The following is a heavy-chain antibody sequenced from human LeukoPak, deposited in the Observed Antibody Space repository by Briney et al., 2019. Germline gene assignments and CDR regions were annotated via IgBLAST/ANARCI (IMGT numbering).Heavy chain of an antibody. CDR2: ISYDGSNK. Sequence: GGSLRLSCAASGFTFSSYAMHWVRQAPGKGLEWVAVISYDGSNKYYADSVKGRFTISRDNSKNTLYLQMNSLRAEDTAVYYCAKSFISAGGPFDYWGQGTLVTVSS. J-gene: IGHJ4*02. CDR1: GFTFSSYA. CDR3: AKSFISAGGPFDY. V-gene: IGHV3-30*04. D-gene: IGHD6-13*01.